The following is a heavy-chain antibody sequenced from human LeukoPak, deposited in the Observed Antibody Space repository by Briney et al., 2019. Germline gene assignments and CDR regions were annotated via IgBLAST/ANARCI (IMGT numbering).Heavy chain of an antibody. CDR3: AAGGIYSLLDY. CDR1: GYTFTSYG. J-gene: IGHJ4*02. V-gene: IGHV1-18*01. Sequence: ASVKVSCKASGYTFTSYGISWVRQAPAQGLEWMGWISAYNGNTNSAQKLQGRVTMTTDTSTSTAYMELTSLRSEDSGVYFCAAGGIYSLLDYWGQGTLVTVSS. D-gene: IGHD3-10*01. CDR2: ISAYNGNT.